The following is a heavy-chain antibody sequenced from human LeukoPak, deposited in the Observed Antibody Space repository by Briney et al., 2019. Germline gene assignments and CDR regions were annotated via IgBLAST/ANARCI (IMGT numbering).Heavy chain of an antibody. D-gene: IGHD3-3*01. CDR3: ARDWLFSIFHDFWSGLKSHDAFDI. V-gene: IGHV1-18*04. J-gene: IGHJ3*02. CDR2: ISAYNGNT. Sequence: AASVKVSCKASGYTFTGYYMHWVRQAPGQGLEWMGWISAYNGNTNYAQKLQGRVTMTTDTSTSTAYMELRSLRSDDTAVYYCARDWLFSIFHDFWSGLKSHDAFDIWGQGTMVTVSS. CDR1: GYTFTGYY.